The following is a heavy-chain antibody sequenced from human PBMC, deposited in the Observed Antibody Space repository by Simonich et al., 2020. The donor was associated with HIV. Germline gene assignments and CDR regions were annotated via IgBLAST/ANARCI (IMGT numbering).Heavy chain of an antibody. CDR2: IYYNGGT. J-gene: IGHJ4*02. CDR1: GGSISSSSYY. V-gene: IGHV4-39*01. CDR3: ARLTGTTPGGGDY. Sequence: QLQLQESGPGLVKPSETLSLTCTVSGGSISSSSYYWGWIRQPPGKGLEWIGSIYYNGGTTHNPSPKRRVTISGDTSKNQCSLKLSSVTAADTAVYYCARLTGTTPGGGDYWGQGTLVTVSS. D-gene: IGHD1-20*01.